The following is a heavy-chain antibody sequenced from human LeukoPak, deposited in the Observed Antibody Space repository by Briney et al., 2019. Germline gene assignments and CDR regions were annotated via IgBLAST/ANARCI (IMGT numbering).Heavy chain of an antibody. Sequence: GGSLRLSCTASGFTFSTYDMSGVRQAPGKGLEWVAGISADGGSTYYADSVKGRFTISRDNSKNMLYLQLNSLRAEDMAVYYFAKVGALKWGGSSTGQDYLCQGTLVTVSS. D-gene: IGHD7-27*01. CDR1: GFTFSTYD. CDR3: AKVGALKWGGSSTGQDY. V-gene: IGHV3-23*01. CDR2: ISADGGST. J-gene: IGHJ4*02.